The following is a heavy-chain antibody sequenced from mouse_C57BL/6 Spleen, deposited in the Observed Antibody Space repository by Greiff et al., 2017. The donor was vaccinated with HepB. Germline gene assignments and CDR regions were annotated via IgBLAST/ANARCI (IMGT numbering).Heavy chain of an antibody. D-gene: IGHD4-1*01. CDR1: GFNIKDDY. CDR2: IDPENGDT. Sequence: EVMLVESGAELVRPGASVKLSCTASGFNIKDDYMHWVKQRPEQGLEWIGWIDPENGDTEYASKFQGKATITADTSSNTAYLQLSSLTSEDTAVYYCTTAGTGTDYWGQGTTLTVSS. V-gene: IGHV14-4*01. J-gene: IGHJ2*01. CDR3: TTAGTGTDY.